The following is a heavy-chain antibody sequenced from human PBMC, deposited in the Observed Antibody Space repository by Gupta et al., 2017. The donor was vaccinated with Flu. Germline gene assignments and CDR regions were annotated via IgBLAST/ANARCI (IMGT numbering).Heavy chain of an antibody. Sequence: EVQLLESGGDLVQPGGSLRVSCAASGFTFRSNAMSWVRQAPGKGLEWVSTISSSGSSSYYADSVKGRFTISRDNSRNMMYLQMNSLRAEDTATYYCAKSGKSAWEAEEFWGQGTLVTVSS. D-gene: IGHD1-26*01. J-gene: IGHJ4*02. CDR3: AKSGKSAWEAEEF. CDR1: GFTFRSNA. V-gene: IGHV3-23*01. CDR2: ISSSGSSS.